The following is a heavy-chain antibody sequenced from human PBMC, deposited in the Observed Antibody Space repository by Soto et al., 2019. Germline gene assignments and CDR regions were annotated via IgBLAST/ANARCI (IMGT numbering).Heavy chain of an antibody. CDR1: GGSISTYY. J-gene: IGHJ4*02. Sequence: SETLSLTCTVSGGSISTYYWIWIRQPPGKGLEWIGVFYNGGTTNYSPSLKSRVTISVDTSKNQFSLKLNSVTAADTAVYYCARARNLLTGYYKGGFYYFDFWGEGILV. V-gene: IGHV4-59*01. CDR3: ARARNLLTGYYKGGFYYFDF. D-gene: IGHD3-9*01. CDR2: FYNGGTT.